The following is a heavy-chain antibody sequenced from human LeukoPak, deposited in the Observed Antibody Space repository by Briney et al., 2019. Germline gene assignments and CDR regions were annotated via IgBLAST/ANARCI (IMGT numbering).Heavy chain of an antibody. D-gene: IGHD5-18*01. J-gene: IGHJ4*02. CDR2: INHSGST. CDR1: GGSFSGYY. V-gene: IGHV4-34*01. CDR3: ARVVRGYSYGSWYFDY. Sequence: SETLSLTCAVYGGSFSGYYWSWIRQPPGKGLEWMGEINHSGSTNYNPSLKSRVTISVDTSKNQFSLKLSSVTAADTAVYYRARVVRGYSYGSWYFDYWGQGTLVTVSS.